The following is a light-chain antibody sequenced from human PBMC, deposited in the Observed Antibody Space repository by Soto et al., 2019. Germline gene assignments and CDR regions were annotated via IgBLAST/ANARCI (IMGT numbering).Light chain of an antibody. Sequence: EIVLTQSPDTLSLTPGERATLSCGASQSVDSGYVAWYQQKPGLAPRLLMFDASSRANGIKDRFRGSGSGTGFTLKIRSMKNEEFATYYCKKSYSTTITVGKGKRREIK. CDR3: KKSYSTTIT. J-gene: IGKJ5*01. CDR1: QSVDSGY. CDR2: DAS. V-gene: IGKV3D-20*01.